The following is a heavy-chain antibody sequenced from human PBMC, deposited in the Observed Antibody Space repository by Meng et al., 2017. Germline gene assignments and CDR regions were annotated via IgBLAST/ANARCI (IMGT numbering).Heavy chain of an antibody. Sequence: ASVKVSCKVSGYTLTELSMHWVRQAPGKGLEWMGGFDPEDGDTIYAQKFQGRVTMTEDTSTDTAYMELSCLRSEDTAVYYCATGGYTKTDYWGQGTLVTVSS. CDR2: FDPEDGDT. D-gene: IGHD6-13*01. V-gene: IGHV1-24*01. J-gene: IGHJ4*02. CDR1: GYTLTELS. CDR3: ATGGYTKTDY.